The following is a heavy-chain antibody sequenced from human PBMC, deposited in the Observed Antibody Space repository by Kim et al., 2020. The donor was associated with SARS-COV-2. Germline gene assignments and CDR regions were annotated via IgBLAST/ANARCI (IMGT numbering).Heavy chain of an antibody. V-gene: IGHV4-34*12. CDR2: IVHDGST. D-gene: IGHD2-8*02. Sequence: SETLSLTCGVYGGSLSGYSWSWLRQPPGKGLEWIGEIVHDGSTNYNPSLKSPFTISVDMFNNQLSLKLSSVTAADTGLYYCARVSGYCTGGNCRFDFWGPGTLVTVSS. CDR3: ARVSGYCTGGNCRFDF. J-gene: IGHJ4*02. CDR1: GGSLSGYS.